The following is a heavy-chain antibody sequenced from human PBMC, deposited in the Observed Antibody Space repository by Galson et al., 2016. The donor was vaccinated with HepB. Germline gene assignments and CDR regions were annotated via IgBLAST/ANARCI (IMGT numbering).Heavy chain of an antibody. D-gene: IGHD2-21*01. CDR3: ATTHITLRPGYNGMDV. CDR2: IHYSGHT. CDR1: GGSVTSYY. Sequence: ETLSLTCTVSGGSVTSYYWSWIRQPPGKGLEWIGFIHYSGHTNNNPSLKSRVALSVDMSKNQLSLRLSSVTAADTAVYYCATTHITLRPGYNGMDVWGQGTTVTVSS. J-gene: IGHJ6*02. V-gene: IGHV4-59*02.